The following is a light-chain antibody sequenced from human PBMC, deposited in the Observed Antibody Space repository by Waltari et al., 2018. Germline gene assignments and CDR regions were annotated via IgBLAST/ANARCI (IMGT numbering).Light chain of an antibody. J-gene: IGLJ1*01. CDR3: SSYTTGGTSLWV. CDR2: EVR. V-gene: IGLV2-18*02. Sequence: QSALTQPPPVSGSPGQTVTISFAGTSTDVGRYVVDHNHVSRYQQPPGTSPYLIIYEVRTRPAGMLDSSSASKSANTASLTCTGRQTEDESDYYCSSYTTGGTSLWVFGTGTKVTGL. CDR1: STDVGRYVVDHNH.